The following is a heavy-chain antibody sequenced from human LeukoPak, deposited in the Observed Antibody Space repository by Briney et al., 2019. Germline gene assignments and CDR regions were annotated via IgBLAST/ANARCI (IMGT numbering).Heavy chain of an antibody. CDR1: GYTFTSYG. CDR3: ARGRSEESYCGGDCWYFDL. D-gene: IGHD2-21*02. Sequence: SVKVSCKASGYTFTSYGISWVRQAPGQGLEWMGWIIPIFGTANYAQKFQGRVTITADESTSTAYMELSSLRSEDTAVYYCARGRSEESYCGGDCWYFDLWGRGTLVTVSS. V-gene: IGHV1-69*13. J-gene: IGHJ2*01. CDR2: IIPIFGTA.